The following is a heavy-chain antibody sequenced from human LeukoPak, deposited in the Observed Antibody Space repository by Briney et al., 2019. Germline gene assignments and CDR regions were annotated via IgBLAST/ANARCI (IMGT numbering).Heavy chain of an antibody. V-gene: IGHV4-39*07. J-gene: IGHJ5*02. CDR2: IYYSGSTHSGNT. CDR1: GGSIISTTYY. Sequence: SETLSLTCTVSGGSIISTTYYWGWIRQPPGKGLEWIGSIYYSGSTHSGNTYYNPSLKSRVTISVDTSMNQFSLKLSSVTAADTAVYYCARCREAVAKYNWFDPWGQGTLVTVSS. D-gene: IGHD6-19*01. CDR3: ARCREAVAKYNWFDP.